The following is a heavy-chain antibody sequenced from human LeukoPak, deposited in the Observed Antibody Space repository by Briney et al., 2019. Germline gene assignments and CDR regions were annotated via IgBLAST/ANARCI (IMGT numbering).Heavy chain of an antibody. CDR2: ISSSSSTI. CDR1: GFTFSSYS. Sequence: GGSLRLSCAASGFTFSSYSMNWVRQAPGKGLKWVSYISSSSSTIYYADSVKGRFTISRDNAKNSLYLQMNSLRAEDTAVYYCARDRRISEYQLLIPYWGQGTLVTVSS. D-gene: IGHD2-2*01. V-gene: IGHV3-48*04. J-gene: IGHJ4*02. CDR3: ARDRRISEYQLLIPY.